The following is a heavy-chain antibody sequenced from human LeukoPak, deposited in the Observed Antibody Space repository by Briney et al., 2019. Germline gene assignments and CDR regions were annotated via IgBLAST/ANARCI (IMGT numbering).Heavy chain of an antibody. D-gene: IGHD2-21*02. J-gene: IGHJ4*02. CDR2: ISSNGGST. V-gene: IGHV3-64D*09. Sequence: GGPLTLPCSAWGFTLNSYVMLWVRHPTGKGLEYVSAISSNGGSTYYADSVKGRFTISRDNSKHTLYLQMSSLRAEDTAVYYCVKGSLYCGGDCYFDYWGQGTLVTVSS. CDR3: VKGSLYCGGDCYFDY. CDR1: GFTLNSYV.